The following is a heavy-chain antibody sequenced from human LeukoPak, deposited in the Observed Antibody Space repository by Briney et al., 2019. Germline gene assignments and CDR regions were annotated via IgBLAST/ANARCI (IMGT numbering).Heavy chain of an antibody. CDR3: ARYGGSGTYFFDY. D-gene: IGHD3-10*01. CDR2: IYDSGST. CDR1: GFTFSSYW. V-gene: IGHV4-30-2*01. Sequence: LRLSCAASGFTFSSYWMSWVRQPPGKGLEWIGYIYDSGSTYYNPSLKSRVTISLDRSKNQFSLKLTSVTAADTAVYYCARYGGSGTYFFDYWGQGTLVTVSS. J-gene: IGHJ4*02.